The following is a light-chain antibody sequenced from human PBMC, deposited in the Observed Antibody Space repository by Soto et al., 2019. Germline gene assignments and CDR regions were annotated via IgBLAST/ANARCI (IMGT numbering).Light chain of an antibody. CDR3: GTWDSRLSGGV. CDR2: DND. V-gene: IGLV1-51*01. J-gene: IGLJ2*01. Sequence: QSVLTQPPSVSAAPGQKVTISCSGSSSNIGSYYVFWYQQFPGTAPTLLIYDNDNRPSGIPYRFSCSKTGTSATLDITGVQNGDEADYYCGTWDSRLSGGVFGGGTKLTVL. CDR1: SSNIGSYY.